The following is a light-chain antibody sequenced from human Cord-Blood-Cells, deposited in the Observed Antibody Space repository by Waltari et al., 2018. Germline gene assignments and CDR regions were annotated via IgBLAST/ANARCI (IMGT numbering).Light chain of an antibody. Sequence: QSALTQPPSASGSPGQSVPISCTGTSSDVGGYNYVSWCQKHPGKAPKLMIYEVSKRPSGVTDRFSGSKSGNTASLTVSGLQAEDEADYYCSSYAGSNNLVFGGGTKLTVL. CDR2: EVS. V-gene: IGLV2-8*01. CDR3: SSYAGSNNLV. CDR1: SSDVGGYNY. J-gene: IGLJ3*02.